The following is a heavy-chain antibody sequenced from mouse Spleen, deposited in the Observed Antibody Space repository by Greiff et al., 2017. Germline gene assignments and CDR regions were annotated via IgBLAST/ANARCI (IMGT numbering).Heavy chain of an antibody. CDR3: APLWEAY. Sequence: VQLQQSGPELVKPGASVKISCKASGYTFTDYYMNWVKQSHGKSLEWIGDINPNNGGTSYNQKFKGKATLTVDKSSSTAYMELRSLTSEDSAVYYCAPLWEAYWGQGTLVTVSA. D-gene: IGHD1-1*02. CDR1: GYTFTDYY. V-gene: IGHV1-26*01. CDR2: INPNNGGT. J-gene: IGHJ3*01.